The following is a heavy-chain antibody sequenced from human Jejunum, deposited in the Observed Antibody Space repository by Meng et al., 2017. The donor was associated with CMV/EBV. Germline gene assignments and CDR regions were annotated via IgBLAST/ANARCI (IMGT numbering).Heavy chain of an antibody. CDR1: AFSPITKGEG. J-gene: IGHJ4*02. Sequence: LKESGLRRVRPTQAPTLICPFSAFSPITKGEGVGWIRQPPGKALEWLALIYRGDDKRYSPSLKSRLSIAKDTSKNEVVLTVTTIGPVATGTYYCAHFVGGYYPSRPDYWGQGTLVTASS. CDR2: IYRGDDK. V-gene: IGHV2-5*02. CDR3: AHFVGGYYPSRPDY. D-gene: IGHD1-26*01.